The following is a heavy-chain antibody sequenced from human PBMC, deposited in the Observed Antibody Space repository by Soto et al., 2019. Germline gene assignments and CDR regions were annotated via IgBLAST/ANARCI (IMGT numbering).Heavy chain of an antibody. Sequence: GASVKVSCKASGFTFTSSAVQWVRQARGQRLEWIGWISVDSGNTNYAQKLQDRVTMTRNTSISTAYMELSSLRSEDTAVYYCARNDIEYSSSSVPSRVYYYMDVWGKGTTVTVSS. V-gene: IGHV1-58*01. D-gene: IGHD6-6*01. J-gene: IGHJ6*03. CDR3: ARNDIEYSSSSVPSRVYYYMDV. CDR2: ISVDSGNT. CDR1: GFTFTSSA.